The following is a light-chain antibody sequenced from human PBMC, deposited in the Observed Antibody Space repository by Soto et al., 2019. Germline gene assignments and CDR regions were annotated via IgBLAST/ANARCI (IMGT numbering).Light chain of an antibody. CDR1: SSDVGGYNY. J-gene: IGLJ1*01. Sequence: QSVLTQPRSVSGSPGQSVTISCTGTSSDVGGYNYVSWYQQHPGKAPKVMIYDVSKRPSGVPNRFSGSKSGNTASLTISGLQAKEGVDYYGSSYAGGPYVLGTGTKVTV. CDR2: DVS. V-gene: IGLV2-11*01. CDR3: SSYAGGPYV.